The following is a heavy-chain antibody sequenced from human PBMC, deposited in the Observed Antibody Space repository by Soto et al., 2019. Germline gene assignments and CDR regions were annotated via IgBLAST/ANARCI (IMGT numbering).Heavy chain of an antibody. CDR3: ARVYEEYYDILTGYYAIDY. V-gene: IGHV1-18*01. J-gene: IGHJ4*02. Sequence: ASVKVSWKASGYTFTSYGISWVRQAPGQGLEWMGWISAYNGNTNYAQKLQGRVTMTTDTSTSTAYMELRSLRSDDTAVYYCARVYEEYYDILTGYYAIDYWGQGTLVTVSS. CDR2: ISAYNGNT. D-gene: IGHD3-9*01. CDR1: GYTFTSYG.